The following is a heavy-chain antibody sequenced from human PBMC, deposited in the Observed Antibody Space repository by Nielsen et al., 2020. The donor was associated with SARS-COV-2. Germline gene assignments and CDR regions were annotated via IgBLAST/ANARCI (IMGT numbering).Heavy chain of an antibody. Sequence: GESLKISCTASGFTFSSYSMNWVRQAPGKGLEWVSSISSSSSYIYYADSVKGRFTISRDNAKNSLYLQMNSLRAEDTAVYYCAKAVRGSYYYGSGYFDYWGQGTLVTVSS. CDR3: AKAVRGSYYYGSGYFDY. CDR1: GFTFSSYS. D-gene: IGHD3-10*01. J-gene: IGHJ4*02. V-gene: IGHV3-21*01. CDR2: ISSSSSYI.